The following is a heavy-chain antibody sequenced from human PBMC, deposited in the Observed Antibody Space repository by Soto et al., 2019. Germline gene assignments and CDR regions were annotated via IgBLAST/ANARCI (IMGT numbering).Heavy chain of an antibody. CDR3: ARETWHAAAAGRYYYYGMDV. Sequence: GASVKVSCKASGYTFTGYYMHWVRRAPGQGLEWMGWINPNSGGTNYAQKFQGWVTMTRDTSISTAYMELSRLRSDDTAVYYCARETWHAAAAGRYYYYGMDVWGQGTTVTVSS. CDR1: GYTFTGYY. D-gene: IGHD6-13*01. CDR2: INPNSGGT. V-gene: IGHV1-2*04. J-gene: IGHJ6*02.